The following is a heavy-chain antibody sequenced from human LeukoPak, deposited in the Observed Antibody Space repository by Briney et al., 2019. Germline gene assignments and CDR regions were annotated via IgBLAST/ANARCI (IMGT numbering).Heavy chain of an antibody. CDR1: GHTFTGYY. CDR3: ARDATARDYSNSDY. D-gene: IGHD4-11*01. J-gene: IGHJ4*02. CDR2: INPNSGGT. Sequence: ASVKVSCKASGHTFTGYYMHWVRQAPGQGLEWMGWINPNSGGTNYAQKFQGRVTMTRATSISTSYKEVSRLTSDDTAVYYCARDATARDYSNSDYWGQGTLVTVSS. V-gene: IGHV1-2*02.